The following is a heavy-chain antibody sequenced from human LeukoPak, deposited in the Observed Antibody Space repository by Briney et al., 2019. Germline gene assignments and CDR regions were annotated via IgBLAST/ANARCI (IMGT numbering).Heavy chain of an antibody. V-gene: IGHV5-51*01. CDR3: ARGSIMDFDY. D-gene: IGHD3-16*01. CDR2: IYPGDSDT. CDR1: GYTFTSYW. Sequence: GESLKISCKGSGYTFTSYWIGWVRQMSGKGLEWMGIIYPGDSDTRYSPSFQGQVTISADKSISTAYLRRSSLKASDTAMYYCARGSIMDFDYWGQGTLVTVSS. J-gene: IGHJ4*02.